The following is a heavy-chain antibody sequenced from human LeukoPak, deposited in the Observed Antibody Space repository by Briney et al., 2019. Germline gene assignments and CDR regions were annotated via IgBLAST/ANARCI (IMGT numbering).Heavy chain of an antibody. CDR1: GGSISSSSYY. J-gene: IGHJ4*02. CDR2: ISYTGST. D-gene: IGHD1-26*01. CDR3: ARDRAPRGSYEIYYFDY. Sequence: PSETLSLTCTVSGGSISSSSYYWGWIRQPPGKGLEWIGSISYTGSTYYNPSLKSRVTISVDTSKNQFSLKLTSVTAADTAVYYCARDRAPRGSYEIYYFDYWGQGTLVTVSS. V-gene: IGHV4-39*07.